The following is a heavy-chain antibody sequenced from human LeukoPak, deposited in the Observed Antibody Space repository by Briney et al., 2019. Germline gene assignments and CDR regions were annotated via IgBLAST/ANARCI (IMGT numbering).Heavy chain of an antibody. J-gene: IGHJ4*02. CDR1: GYTFTNYA. CDR3: ARFGGGSPHRITGTSYYFDY. V-gene: IGHV1-3*01. D-gene: IGHD1-7*01. Sequence: ASVKVSCKASGYTFTNYAMHWVRQAPGQRLEWMGWINAANGNTEYSQKFQGRVTITADESTSTAYMELSSLRSEDTAVYYCARFGGGSPHRITGTSYYFDYWGQGTLVTVSS. CDR2: INAANGNT.